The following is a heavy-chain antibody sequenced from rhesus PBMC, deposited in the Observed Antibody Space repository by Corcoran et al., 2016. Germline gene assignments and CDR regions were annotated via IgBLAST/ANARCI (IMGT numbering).Heavy chain of an antibody. CDR1: GGSFSSYW. Sequence: QVQLQESGPGLVKPSETLSLTCAVSGGSFSSYWRSWIRQPPGKGLEWIGEIKGNSGSTNYNPSLKSRVIISKDASKNQFSLKLSSVTAADTAVYYCARAYSGSLYWYFDLWGPGTPITISS. CDR3: ARAYSGSLYWYFDL. D-gene: IGHD6-25*01. CDR2: IKGNSGST. V-gene: IGHV4-80*01. J-gene: IGHJ2*01.